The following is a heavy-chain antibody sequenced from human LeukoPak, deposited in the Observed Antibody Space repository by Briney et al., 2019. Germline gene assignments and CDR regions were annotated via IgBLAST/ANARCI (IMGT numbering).Heavy chain of an antibody. CDR1: GFSFSKAW. D-gene: IGHD1-26*01. J-gene: IGHJ4*02. CDR3: AKGRSGNYYSSSDY. V-gene: IGHV3-23*01. CDR2: INDSGGST. Sequence: GGSLRLSCAVSGFSFSKAWMSWVRQAPGKGLEWVSTINDSGGSTHYADSVKGRFTISRDNSKNTLYLQMNSLRAEDTAVYYCAKGRSGNYYSSSDYWGQGTLVTVSS.